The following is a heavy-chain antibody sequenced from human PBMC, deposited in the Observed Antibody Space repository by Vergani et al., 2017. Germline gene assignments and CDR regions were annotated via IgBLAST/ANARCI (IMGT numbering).Heavy chain of an antibody. J-gene: IGHJ5*02. CDR2: INHSGST. V-gene: IGHV4-34*01. CDR3: ARGADYGDYGLWFDP. Sequence: QVQLQQWGAGLLKPSETLSLTCAVYGGSFSGDYWSWIRQPPGKGLEWIGEINHSGSTNYNPSLKSRVTISVDTPNNQFSLKLSSVTAADTAVYYCARGADYGDYGLWFDPWGQGTLVTVSS. CDR1: GGSFSGDY. D-gene: IGHD4-17*01.